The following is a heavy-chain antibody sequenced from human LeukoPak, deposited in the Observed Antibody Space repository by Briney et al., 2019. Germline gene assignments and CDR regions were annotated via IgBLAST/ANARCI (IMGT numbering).Heavy chain of an antibody. D-gene: IGHD6-13*01. CDR1: GFILSSHA. Sequence: GRSVRLSCAGSGFILSSHAFHWVRQDPGKGMEWLAVISDDANAKHYTDSVKGRFTISRDNSRTTLYLQMDSLRTEDTAVYYCARGAGAAGGRDYYSDYWGQGMLVTVSS. V-gene: IGHV3-30*04. CDR2: ISDDANAK. J-gene: IGHJ4*02. CDR3: ARGAGAAGGRDYYSDY.